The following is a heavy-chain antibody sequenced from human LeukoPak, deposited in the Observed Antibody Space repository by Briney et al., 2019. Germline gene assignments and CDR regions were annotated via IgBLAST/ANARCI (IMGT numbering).Heavy chain of an antibody. Sequence: SETLSLTCTVSGGSISSYYWSWIRQPPGKGLEGMGYIYYSGSTNYNPSLKSRVTISVDTSKNQFSLKLSSVTAADTAVYYCARSPYNWNERYYFDYWGQGTLVTVSS. CDR1: GGSISSYY. V-gene: IGHV4-59*01. CDR2: IYYSGST. D-gene: IGHD1-20*01. CDR3: ARSPYNWNERYYFDY. J-gene: IGHJ4*02.